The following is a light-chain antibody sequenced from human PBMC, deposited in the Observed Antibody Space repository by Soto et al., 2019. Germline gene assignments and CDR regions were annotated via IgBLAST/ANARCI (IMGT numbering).Light chain of an antibody. Sequence: QSVLTQPPSASGTPGQRVTISCSGSSSNIGINAVNWYQQLPGPAPKLVIYDNNHRPSGVPDRFSGSKSGISASLAISGLQSEDEVDDSCAAWDDSLNGLVFGTGTKLTVL. V-gene: IGLV1-44*01. CDR3: AAWDDSLNGLV. CDR1: SSNIGINA. CDR2: DNN. J-gene: IGLJ1*01.